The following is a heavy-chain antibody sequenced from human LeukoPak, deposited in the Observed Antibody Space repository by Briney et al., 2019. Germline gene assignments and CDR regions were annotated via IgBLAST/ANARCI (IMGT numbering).Heavy chain of an antibody. CDR2: INPNSGGT. D-gene: IGHD2-21*02. J-gene: IGHJ4*02. CDR3: ARGYCSGDCFTLFDY. CDR1: GYMFTGYY. V-gene: IGHV1-2*02. Sequence: ASVKVSCRASGYMFTGYYMHWVRQAPGQGLEWMGWINPNSGGTNYAQKFQGRVTMTRDTSISTAYMELSSLRSDDTAVYYCARGYCSGDCFTLFDYWGQGTLVTVSS.